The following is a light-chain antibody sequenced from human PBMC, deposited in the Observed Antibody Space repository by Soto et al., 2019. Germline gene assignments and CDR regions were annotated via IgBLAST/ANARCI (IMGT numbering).Light chain of an antibody. J-gene: IGLJ1*01. CDR1: SXDIGGYNS. CDR2: GVT. Sequence: QSVLTQSPSASGSPGQSVTISCTGTSXDIGGYNSVSWYQQHPGKAPKVMIYGVTKRPSGVPDRFSGSKSGNTASLTVSALQAEDEADYYCSSYTDRKNLVFGTGTKVTVL. V-gene: IGLV2-8*01. CDR3: SSYTDRKNLV.